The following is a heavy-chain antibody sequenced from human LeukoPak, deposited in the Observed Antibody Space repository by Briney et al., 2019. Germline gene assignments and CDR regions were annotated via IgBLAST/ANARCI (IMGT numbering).Heavy chain of an antibody. CDR2: IYYSGNT. V-gene: IGHV4-39*07. J-gene: IGHJ4*02. D-gene: IGHD6-19*01. Sequence: SETLSLTCTVSGGSISSSSYYWGWIRQPPGKGLEWIGTIYYSGNTYYNPSLKSRVTTSIDMSKNQFSLKMSSVTAADTAVYYCARDSSILVAGTRSEVGFDYWGQGTLVTVSS. CDR3: ARDSSILVAGTRSEVGFDY. CDR1: GGSISSSSYY.